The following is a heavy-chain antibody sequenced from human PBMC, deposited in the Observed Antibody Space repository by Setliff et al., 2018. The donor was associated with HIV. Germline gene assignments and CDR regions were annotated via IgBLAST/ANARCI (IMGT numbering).Heavy chain of an antibody. V-gene: IGHV3-48*03. CDR2: ISSTSQTI. J-gene: IGHJ1*01. D-gene: IGHD6-19*01. CDR1: GFTFSSYE. Sequence: GGSLRLSCAASGFTFSSYEMNWVRQAPGKGLEWLSFISSTSQTIYYADSVKGRFTVSRDNAKSSLYLQMSGLKIEDMAVYYCAKDGSGWSQHWGQGTRVTVSS. CDR3: AKDGSGWSQH.